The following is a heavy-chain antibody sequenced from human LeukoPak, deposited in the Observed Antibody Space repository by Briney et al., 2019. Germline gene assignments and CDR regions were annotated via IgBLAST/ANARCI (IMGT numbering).Heavy chain of an antibody. CDR1: GYTFTSHA. J-gene: IGHJ4*02. V-gene: IGHV7-4-1*02. Sequence: ASVKVSCKASGYTFTSHALIWLRQAPGQGLEWMGWINTNTGSPTYAQGFTGRFVFSLDTSVSTTYLQVSNLKAEDTAVYYCARVSQWLADYWGQGTLVTASS. D-gene: IGHD6-19*01. CDR2: INTNTGSP. CDR3: ARVSQWLADY.